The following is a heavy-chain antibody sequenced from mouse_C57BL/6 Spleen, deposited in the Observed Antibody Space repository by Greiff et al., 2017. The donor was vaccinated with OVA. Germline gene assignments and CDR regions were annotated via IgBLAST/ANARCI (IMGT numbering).Heavy chain of an antibody. V-gene: IGHV1-69*01. Sequence: QVQLQQPGAELVMPGASVKLSCKASGYTFTSYWMHWVKQRPGQGLEWIGEIDPSDSYTNYNQKFKGKSTLTVAKSSSTAYMQLSSLTSEDSAVYYCARGTALYAMDYWGQGTSVTVSS. J-gene: IGHJ4*01. CDR1: GYTFTSYW. D-gene: IGHD3-3*01. CDR2: IDPSDSYT. CDR3: ARGTALYAMDY.